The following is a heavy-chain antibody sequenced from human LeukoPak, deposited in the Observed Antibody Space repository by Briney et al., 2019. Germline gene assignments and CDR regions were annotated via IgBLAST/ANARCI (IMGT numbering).Heavy chain of an antibody. CDR1: GGSISSYY. D-gene: IGHD6-19*01. Sequence: SETLSLTCTVSGGSISSYYWSWIRQPAGKGLEWIGRIYTSGSTNYNTSLKSRVNISVDKSKNKFSLKLSSVTAADTAVYYCARDQEWLVIDYWGQGTLVTVSS. J-gene: IGHJ4*02. V-gene: IGHV4-4*07. CDR2: IYTSGST. CDR3: ARDQEWLVIDY.